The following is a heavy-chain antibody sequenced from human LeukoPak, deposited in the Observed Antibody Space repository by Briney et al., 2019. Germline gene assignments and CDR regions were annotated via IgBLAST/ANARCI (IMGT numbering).Heavy chain of an antibody. J-gene: IGHJ4*02. V-gene: IGHV3-21*01. CDR3: ARDKVDDSSGYPLDY. Sequence: GGSLRLSCAASGFTFSSYSMNWVRQAPGKGLEWVSSISSSSSYIYYADSVKGRFTVSRDNAKNSLYLQMNSLRAEDTAVYFCARDKVDDSSGYPLDYWGQGTLVTVSS. CDR2: ISSSSSYI. CDR1: GFTFSSYS. D-gene: IGHD3-22*01.